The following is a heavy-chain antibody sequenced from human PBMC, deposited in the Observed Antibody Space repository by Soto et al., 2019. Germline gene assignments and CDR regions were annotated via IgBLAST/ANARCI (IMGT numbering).Heavy chain of an antibody. CDR1: GFTFSGYS. V-gene: IGHV3-64*01. CDR3: ARGRVEDSSGWATYFDY. Sequence: EVQLVESGGGLVQPGGSLRLSCAASGFTFSGYSMFWVRQAPGKGLEYVSAINTNGVNTFYAKSVKGRFTISRDNSKNTMYLQMCSLRAEDMAVYYCARGRVEDSSGWATYFDYWGQGTLVTVS. D-gene: IGHD6-19*01. J-gene: IGHJ4*02. CDR2: INTNGVNT.